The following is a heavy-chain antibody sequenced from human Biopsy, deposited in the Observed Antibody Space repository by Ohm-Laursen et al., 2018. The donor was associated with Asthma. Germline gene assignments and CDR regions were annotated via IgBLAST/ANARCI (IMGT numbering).Heavy chain of an antibody. Sequence: SLRLSCSASGFTFGDYWMSWVRQVPGKGLEWVANIKHDGSEKNHVDSLKGRFTISRDNAKNTLYLQMNSLRAEDTAVYYCAKARIHHFYDSRGYYQHDWGQGTLVTVSS. D-gene: IGHD3-22*01. V-gene: IGHV3-7*01. J-gene: IGHJ4*02. CDR1: GFTFGDYW. CDR3: AKARIHHFYDSRGYYQHD. CDR2: IKHDGSEK.